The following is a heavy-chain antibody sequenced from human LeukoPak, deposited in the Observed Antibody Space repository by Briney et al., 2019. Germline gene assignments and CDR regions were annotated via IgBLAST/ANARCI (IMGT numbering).Heavy chain of an antibody. V-gene: IGHV3-53*01. CDR3: ARAQWRTYSYYYMDV. J-gene: IGHJ6*03. Sequence: PGGSLRLSGAASGFTVSSNYMSWVRQAPGKGLEWISVIYSGGSTYYADSVKGRFTISRDDSKNTLYLQMNSLRAEDTAIYYCARAQWRTYSYYYMDVWGKGTTVTVSS. D-gene: IGHD6-19*01. CDR1: GFTVSSNY. CDR2: IYSGGST.